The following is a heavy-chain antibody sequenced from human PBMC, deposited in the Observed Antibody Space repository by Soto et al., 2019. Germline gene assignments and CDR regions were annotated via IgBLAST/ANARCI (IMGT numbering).Heavy chain of an antibody. J-gene: IGHJ4*02. D-gene: IGHD6-19*01. V-gene: IGHV3-21*01. Sequence: PGGSLRLSCAASGLTFSSYSMNCVRQAPGKGLEWVSSISSSSSYIYYADLVKGRFSISRDNAKNSLYLQTNSLRAEDTAFYYCARQWVAGPMAYFDFSSRRTLVTVSS. CDR1: GLTFSSYS. CDR2: ISSSSSYI. CDR3: ARQWVAGPMAYFDF.